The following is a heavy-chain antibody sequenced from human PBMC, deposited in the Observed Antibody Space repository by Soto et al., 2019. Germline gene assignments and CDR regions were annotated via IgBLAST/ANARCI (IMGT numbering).Heavy chain of an antibody. V-gene: IGHV3-30-3*01. CDR2: ISYDGSNK. Sequence: GGSLRLSCAASGFTFSSYAMHWVRQAPGKGLEWVAVISYDGSNKYYADSVKGRFTISRDNSKNTLYLQMNSLRAEDTAVYYCARAKSSYDSSGYYPDYWGQGTLVTVSS. CDR1: GFTFSSYA. J-gene: IGHJ4*02. D-gene: IGHD3-22*01. CDR3: ARAKSSYDSSGYYPDY.